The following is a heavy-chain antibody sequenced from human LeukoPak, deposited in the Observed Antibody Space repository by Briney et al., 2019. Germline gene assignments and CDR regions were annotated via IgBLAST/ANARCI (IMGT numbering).Heavy chain of an antibody. J-gene: IGHJ2*01. Sequence: GGSLRLSCAASGFTFSSYNMNWVRQAPGKGLEWVSSITSSSTYIYYADSVKGRFTISRDNAKNSLYLQMNSLRAEDTAVYYCARDTQRGKGWYFDLWGRGTLVTVSS. CDR3: ARDTQRGKGWYFDL. CDR1: GFTFSSYN. D-gene: IGHD3-16*01. CDR2: ITSSSTYI. V-gene: IGHV3-21*01.